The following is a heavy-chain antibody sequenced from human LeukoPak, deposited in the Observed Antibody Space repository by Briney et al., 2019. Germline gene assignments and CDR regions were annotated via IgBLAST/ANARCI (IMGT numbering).Heavy chain of an antibody. J-gene: IGHJ4*02. CDR3: AKSFRSTSLDY. Sequence: GGTLRLSCAASGFTFRSYGMTWVRQAPGKGLEWVSAISGSGDSTYYADSVKGRFTISRDDSRNTLYLQMNSLRAGDTAVYYCAKSFRSTSLDYWGQGTLVTVSS. CDR2: ISGSGDST. V-gene: IGHV3-23*01. D-gene: IGHD2-2*01. CDR1: GFTFRSYG.